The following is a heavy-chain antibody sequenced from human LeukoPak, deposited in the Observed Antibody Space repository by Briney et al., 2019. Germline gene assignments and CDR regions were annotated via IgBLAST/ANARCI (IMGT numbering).Heavy chain of an antibody. Sequence: SVKVSCTASGDTFNNYVITWVRQAPGQGLEWMGGVMPLFNTPNYAQKFQGRVSITTDESTHTSYLELGSLRSEDTAVYYCSTVDRSHFYMDVWGTGTTVTVSS. CDR1: GDTFNNYV. CDR2: VMPLFNTP. CDR3: STVDRSHFYMDV. V-gene: IGHV1-69*05. J-gene: IGHJ6*03.